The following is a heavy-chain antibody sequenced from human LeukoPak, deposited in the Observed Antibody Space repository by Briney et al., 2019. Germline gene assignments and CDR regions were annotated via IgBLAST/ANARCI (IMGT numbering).Heavy chain of an antibody. CDR2: ISGSGGGT. V-gene: IGHV3-23*01. D-gene: IGHD6-19*01. CDR3: AKGIYSSGWSYFDY. Sequence: GGSLRLSCAASGFTFSSYAVSWVRQAPGKGLEWVSAISGSGGGTYYADSVKGRFTISRDNSKNTLYLQMNSLRAEDTAVYYCAKGIYSSGWSYFDYWGHGTLVTVSS. J-gene: IGHJ4*01. CDR1: GFTFSSYA.